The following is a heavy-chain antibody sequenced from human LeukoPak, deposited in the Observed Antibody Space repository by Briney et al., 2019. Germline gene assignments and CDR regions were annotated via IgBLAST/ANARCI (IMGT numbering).Heavy chain of an antibody. CDR2: IGTAGDT. V-gene: IGHV3-13*01. Sequence: GGSLRLSCAASGFTFSSYDMHWVRQATGKGLEWVSAIGTAGDTYYPGSVKGRFTISRENAKNSLYLQMNSLRAGDTAVYYCARVRGPYGSGSYEPWYFDLWGRGTLVTVSS. D-gene: IGHD3-10*01. CDR1: GFTFSSYD. J-gene: IGHJ2*01. CDR3: ARVRGPYGSGSYEPWYFDL.